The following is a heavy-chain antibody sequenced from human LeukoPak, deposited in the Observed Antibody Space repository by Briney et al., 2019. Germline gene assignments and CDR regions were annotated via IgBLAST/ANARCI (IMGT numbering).Heavy chain of an antibody. D-gene: IGHD2-21*02. CDR1: GASITTYS. CDR3: ARWDESDWAFGT. Sequence: SETLSLTCIVSGASITTYSWNWLRQSPGKGLEWIGYFSLGETTSYTSSLKSRVTISRDTSKNQLSLKLTSVTAADTADYYRARWDESDWAFGTWGPGILVTVSS. J-gene: IGHJ5*02. V-gene: IGHV4-59*08. CDR2: FSLGETT.